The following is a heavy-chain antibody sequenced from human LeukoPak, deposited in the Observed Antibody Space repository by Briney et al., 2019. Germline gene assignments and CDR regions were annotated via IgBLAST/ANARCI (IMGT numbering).Heavy chain of an antibody. D-gene: IGHD6-6*01. CDR2: IYSSGNT. CDR3: ARDEGIAAQFDY. CDR1: GFTFSGFA. V-gene: IGHV4-59*01. J-gene: IGHJ4*02. Sequence: GSLRLSCAASGFTFSGFAMSWVRQAPGKGLEWIGYIYSSGNTDYNPALKSRVTLSMDTSRNQFSLKLRSVTAADTAIYYCARDEGIAAQFDYWGQGALVTVSS.